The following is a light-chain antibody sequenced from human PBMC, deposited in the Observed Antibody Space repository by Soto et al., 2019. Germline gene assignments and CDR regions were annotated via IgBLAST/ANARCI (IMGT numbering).Light chain of an antibody. V-gene: IGKV1-12*01. J-gene: IGKJ4*01. CDR2: GAS. Sequence: DIQMTQSPSSVSASVGDRVTITCRASQAISTWLAWYQQKAGKAPNLLIHGASNLQSGVPSRFSGSGSGTEFTLTISSLQAEDFVTYYCQQANSFPLTFGGGTKVDIK. CDR1: QAISTW. CDR3: QQANSFPLT.